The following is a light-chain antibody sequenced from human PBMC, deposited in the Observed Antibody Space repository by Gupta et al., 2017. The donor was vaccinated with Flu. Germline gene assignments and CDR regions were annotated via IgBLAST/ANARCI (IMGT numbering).Light chain of an antibody. CDR2: DTS. V-gene: IGKV3-11*01. CDR3: QQRSNWTGT. Sequence: EFVLTQSPGTLSLSPGERATLSCRTSHYVSRFLAWYQQRPGQAPRLLIYDTSNRATGIPARFSGSGSGTDFTLTISRLEPEDFAVYYCQQRSNWTGTFGQGTKVEI. J-gene: IGKJ1*01. CDR1: HYVSRF.